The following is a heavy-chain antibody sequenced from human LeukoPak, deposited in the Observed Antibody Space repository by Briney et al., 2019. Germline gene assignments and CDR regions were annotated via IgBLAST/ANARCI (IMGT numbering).Heavy chain of an antibody. J-gene: IGHJ6*03. CDR1: GYTFTGYY. CDR3: ARGLNYGDYEAPYFYMDV. CDR2: INPNSGGA. Sequence: ASVKVSCKASGYTFTGYYMHWVRQAPGQGLEWMGWINPNSGGANYAQKFQGRVTMTRDTSISTAYMELSRLRSDDTAVYYCARGLNYGDYEAPYFYMDVWGKGTTVTVSS. V-gene: IGHV1-2*02. D-gene: IGHD4-17*01.